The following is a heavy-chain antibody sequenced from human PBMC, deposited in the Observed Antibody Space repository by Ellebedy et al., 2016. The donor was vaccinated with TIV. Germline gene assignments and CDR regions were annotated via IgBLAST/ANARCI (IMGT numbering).Heavy chain of an antibody. D-gene: IGHD5-18*01. J-gene: IGHJ6*02. CDR2: IKRDGSEK. CDR1: GFTFNSYW. CDR3: ARDHDRAAIYYYYGMDV. V-gene: IGHV3-7*01. Sequence: GESLKISCAASGFTFNSYWMTWVRQAPGQGLEWVANIKRDGSEKYYVDSVKGRFTISRDNAKKSLYLQMNSLRAEDTAVYYCARDHDRAAIYYYYGMDVWGQGTTVTVSS.